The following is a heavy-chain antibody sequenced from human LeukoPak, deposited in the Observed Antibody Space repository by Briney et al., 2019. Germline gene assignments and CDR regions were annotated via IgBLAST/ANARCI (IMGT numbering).Heavy chain of an antibody. Sequence: GESLRISCKASGYSFTSYWISWVRQMPGKGLDWMGRIDPSDSYTNYSPSFQGHVTISADRSISTAYLQWNSLKASDTAMYYCARHLVGATRNFDYWGQGTLVTVSS. CDR3: ARHLVGATRNFDY. J-gene: IGHJ4*02. V-gene: IGHV5-10-1*01. CDR1: GYSFTSYW. D-gene: IGHD1-26*01. CDR2: IDPSDSYT.